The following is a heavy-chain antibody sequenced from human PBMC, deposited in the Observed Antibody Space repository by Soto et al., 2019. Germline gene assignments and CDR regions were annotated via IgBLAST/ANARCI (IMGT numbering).Heavy chain of an antibody. CDR1: CGSIISGDYY. J-gene: IGHJ5*02. V-gene: IGHV4-30-4*01. CDR3: ARTIVDTAMAQGWFDP. Sequence: PSETLSLTCTFSCGSIISGDYYWSWIRQPPGKGLEWIGYIYYSGSTYYNPSLKSRVTISVDTSKNQFSLKLSSVTAADTAVYYCARTIVDTAMAQGWFDPWGQGTLVTVSS. D-gene: IGHD5-18*01. CDR2: IYYSGST.